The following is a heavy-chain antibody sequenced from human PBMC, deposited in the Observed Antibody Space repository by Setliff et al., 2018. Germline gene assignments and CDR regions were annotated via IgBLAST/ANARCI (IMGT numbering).Heavy chain of an antibody. V-gene: IGHV3-7*01. J-gene: IGHJ6*03. D-gene: IGHD2-2*01. Sequence: GGSLRLSCAASGFTFSSYAMSWVRQAPGKGLEWAANIQQDGSEKYHVDSVMGRFTISRDNAKNTLYLQMNSLRAEDTAVYYCARARYCSSTSCYYYYYMDVWGKGTTVTVSS. CDR3: ARARYCSSTSCYYYYYMDV. CDR2: IQQDGSEK. CDR1: GFTFSSYA.